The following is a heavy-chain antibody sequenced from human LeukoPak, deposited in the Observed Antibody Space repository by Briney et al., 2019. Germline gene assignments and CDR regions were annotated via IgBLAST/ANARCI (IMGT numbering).Heavy chain of an antibody. CDR1: GGTFSSYA. Sequence: ASVKVTCKASGGTFSSYAISWVRQAPGQGLEWMGGIIPIFGTANYAQKFQGRVTITADESTSTAYMELSSLRSEDTAVYYCARAPPYDILTGYYYYYGMDVWGQGTTVTVFS. J-gene: IGHJ6*02. V-gene: IGHV1-69*13. CDR3: ARAPPYDILTGYYYYYGMDV. CDR2: IIPIFGTA. D-gene: IGHD3-9*01.